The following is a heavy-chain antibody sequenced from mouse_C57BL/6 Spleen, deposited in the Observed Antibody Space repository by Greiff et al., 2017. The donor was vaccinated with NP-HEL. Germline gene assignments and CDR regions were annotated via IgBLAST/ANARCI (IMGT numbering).Heavy chain of an antibody. J-gene: IGHJ2*01. V-gene: IGHV1-78*01. CDR2: IYPRDGST. D-gene: IGHD2-3*01. CDR1: GYTFTDHT. CDR3: AREEVDGYYVDYFDY. Sequence: VQLQQSDAELVKPGASVKISCKVSGYTFTDHTIHWMKQRPEQGLEWIGYIYPRDGSTKYNEKFKGKATLTADKSSSTAYMQLNSLTSEDSAVYFCAREEVDGYYVDYFDYGGQGTTLTVSS.